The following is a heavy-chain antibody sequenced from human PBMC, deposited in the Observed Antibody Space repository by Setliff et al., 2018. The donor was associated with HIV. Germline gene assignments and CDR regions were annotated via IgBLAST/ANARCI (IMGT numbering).Heavy chain of an antibody. V-gene: IGHV4-34*01. D-gene: IGHD3-22*01. CDR2: ISHGGSA. J-gene: IGHJ6*03. CDR3: ARNYYDDSYYRPGVYYVFYMDV. CDR1: GVSFRNSS. Sequence: SETLSLTCAIFGVSFRNSSYNWIRQPPGKGLEWIGEISHGGSANYNPSLKSRVTMSVDKSKNHFSLKLNSVTAADTALYYCARNYYDDSYYRPGVYYVFYMDVWGKGTTVTVSS.